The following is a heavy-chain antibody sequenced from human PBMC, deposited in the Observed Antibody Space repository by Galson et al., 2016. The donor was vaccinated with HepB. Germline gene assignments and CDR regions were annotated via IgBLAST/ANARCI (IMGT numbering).Heavy chain of an antibody. CDR1: GFTFNNYW. CDR3: AREGYGGFDC. V-gene: IGHV3-7*03. CDR2: ITQNGREK. J-gene: IGHJ4*02. Sequence: SLRLSCAASGFTFNNYWMSWVRQAPGKGLEWVANITQNGREKDYVDSVKGRFTISRDNAKNSLYLQMNSLRAEDTAVYYCAREGYGGFDCWGQGDLVTVSS. D-gene: IGHD4-23*01.